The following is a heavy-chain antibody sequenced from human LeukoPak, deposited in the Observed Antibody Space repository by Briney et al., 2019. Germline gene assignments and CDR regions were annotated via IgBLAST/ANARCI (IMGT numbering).Heavy chain of an antibody. V-gene: IGHV4-34*01. J-gene: IGHJ4*02. Sequence: PSETLSLTCAVYGGSFSGYYWSWTRQPPGKGLEWIGEINHSGSTNYNPSLKSRVTISVDTSKNQFSLKLSSVTAADTAVYYCARSCGSTSCYRYWGQGTLVTVSS. CDR3: ARSCGSTSCYRY. CDR1: GGSFSGYY. CDR2: INHSGST. D-gene: IGHD2-2*01.